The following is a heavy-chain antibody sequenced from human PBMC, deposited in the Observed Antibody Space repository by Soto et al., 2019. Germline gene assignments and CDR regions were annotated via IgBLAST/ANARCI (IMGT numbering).Heavy chain of an antibody. CDR1: GGSISSVGYS. D-gene: IGHD3-22*01. CDR3: ARGGYYDSTAFDI. V-gene: IGHV4-30-2*01. J-gene: IGHJ3*02. CDR2: IYHSGST. Sequence: PSEPLSLTCAVSGGSISSVGYSWSWIRQQPGKGLEWIGCIYHSGSTYYNPSLKSRVTISVDRSKNQFSLKLSSVTAADTAVYYCARGGYYDSTAFDIWGQGTMVTVSS.